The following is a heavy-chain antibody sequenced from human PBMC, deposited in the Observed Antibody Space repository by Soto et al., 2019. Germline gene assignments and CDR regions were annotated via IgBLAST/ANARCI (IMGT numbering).Heavy chain of an antibody. Sequence: EVQLVESGGGLVKPGGSLRLSCAASGFTFNRHTMHWVRQAPGKGLEWVSSITSSTTYIYYADSVKGRCTISRDNAENSLYLQMNGLRAEDTAVYYGAREYSGYEEFDYWGQGTLVTVSS. J-gene: IGHJ4*02. CDR1: GFTFNRHT. D-gene: IGHD5-12*01. CDR2: ITSSTTYI. V-gene: IGHV3-21*01. CDR3: AREYSGYEEFDY.